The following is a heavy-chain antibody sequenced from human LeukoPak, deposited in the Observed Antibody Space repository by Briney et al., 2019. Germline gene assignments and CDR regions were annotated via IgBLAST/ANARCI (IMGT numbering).Heavy chain of an antibody. CDR2: ISAGADST. D-gene: IGHD3-22*01. Sequence: PGGSLRLSCAASTFTFSCYAMSWVRQAPGKGLEWVSAISAGADSTYYADSVQGRFTISRDNSKNTLYLQMNSLRAEDTAVYYCANLAYDSSGYYLDWGQGTLVTVSS. J-gene: IGHJ4*02. V-gene: IGHV3-23*01. CDR3: ANLAYDSSGYYLD. CDR1: TFTFSCYA.